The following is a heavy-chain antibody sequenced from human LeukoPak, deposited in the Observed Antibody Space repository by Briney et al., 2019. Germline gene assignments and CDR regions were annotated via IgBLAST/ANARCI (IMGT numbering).Heavy chain of an antibody. CDR3: ARIDAVAATPTSFDY. J-gene: IGHJ4*02. Sequence: SETLSLTCTVSGGSFSIFYWSWIRQPPGKGLEWIGDIYYSGTTNYNPSLKSRVTISLDTSKNQFSLRLSSVTAADTAVYYCARIDAVAATPTSFDYWGQGTLVTVSS. V-gene: IGHV4-59*01. CDR1: GGSFSIFY. D-gene: IGHD6-19*01. CDR2: IYYSGTT.